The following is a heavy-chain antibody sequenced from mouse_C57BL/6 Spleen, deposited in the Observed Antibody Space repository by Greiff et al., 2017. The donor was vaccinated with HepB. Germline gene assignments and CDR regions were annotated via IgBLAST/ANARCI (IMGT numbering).Heavy chain of an antibody. J-gene: IGHJ2*01. V-gene: IGHV5-17*01. Sequence: EVQLQESGGGLVKPGGSLKLSCAASGFTFSDYGMHWVRQAPEKGLEWVAYISSGSSTIYYADTVKGRFTISRDNAKNTLFLQMTSLRSEDTAMYYCARGDGSKDYWGQGTTLTVSS. CDR2: ISSGSSTI. CDR3: ARGDGSKDY. D-gene: IGHD1-1*01. CDR1: GFTFSDYG.